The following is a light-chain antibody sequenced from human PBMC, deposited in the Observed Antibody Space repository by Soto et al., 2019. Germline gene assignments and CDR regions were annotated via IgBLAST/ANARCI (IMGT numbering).Light chain of an antibody. J-gene: IGLJ3*02. CDR2: EIN. Sequence: QSALTQPASVSGSPGQSITISCTGTSSDIGTYNFVSWYQQHPGKAPKLLIHEINNRPSGVSIRLSGSKSGNTASLTISGLQAEDEADDYCSSDTTTSTLMFGGGTKLTVL. CDR1: SSDIGTYNF. CDR3: SSDTTTSTLM. V-gene: IGLV2-14*01.